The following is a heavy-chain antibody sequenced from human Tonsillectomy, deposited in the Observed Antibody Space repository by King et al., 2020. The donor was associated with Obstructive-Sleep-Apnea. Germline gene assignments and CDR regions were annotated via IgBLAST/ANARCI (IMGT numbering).Heavy chain of an antibody. CDR2: IDPSDSYT. V-gene: IGHV5-10-1*03. CDR3: AKASPRTPLRWGMDV. D-gene: IGHD4-23*01. CDR1: GYSFTSYW. Sequence: VQLVESGAEVKKPGESLRISCKGSGYSFTSYWISWVRQMPGRGLEWMGRIDPSDSYTNYSPSFQGHVTISADKSISTAYLQWSSLKASDTAIYYCAKASPRTPLRWGMDVWGQGTTVTVSS. J-gene: IGHJ6*02.